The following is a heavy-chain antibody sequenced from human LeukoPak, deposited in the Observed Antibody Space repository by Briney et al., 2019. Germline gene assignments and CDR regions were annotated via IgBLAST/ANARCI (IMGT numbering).Heavy chain of an antibody. CDR3: ARASQGLWFRYWFDP. J-gene: IGHJ5*02. D-gene: IGHD3-10*01. CDR1: GGPFSGYY. V-gene: IGHV4-34*01. CDR2: INHSGST. Sequence: PSETLSLTCAVYGGPFSGYYWSWIRQPPGKGLEWIGEINHSGSTNYNPSLKSRVTISVDTSKNQFSLKLSSVTAADTAVYYCARASQGLWFRYWFDPWGQGTLVTVS.